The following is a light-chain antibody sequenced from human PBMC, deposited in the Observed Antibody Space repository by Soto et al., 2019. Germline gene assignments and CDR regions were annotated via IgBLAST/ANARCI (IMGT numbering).Light chain of an antibody. CDR3: QSYDSSLSGSWV. CDR1: SSNIGAGYD. Sequence: VLTQPPSVSGAPGQRVTISCTGSSSNIGAGYDVHWYQQLPGTAPKLLIYGNSNRPSGVPDRFSGSKSGTSASLAITGLQAEDEADYYCQSYDSSLSGSWVFGGGTKVTVL. CDR2: GNS. V-gene: IGLV1-40*01. J-gene: IGLJ3*02.